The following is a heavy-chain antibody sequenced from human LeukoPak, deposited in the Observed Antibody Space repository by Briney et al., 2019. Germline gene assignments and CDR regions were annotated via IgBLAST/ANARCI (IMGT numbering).Heavy chain of an antibody. CDR1: GYTFTSYG. J-gene: IGHJ5*02. Sequence: ASVKVSCKASGYTFTSYGISWVRQAPGQGLEWMGWISAYNGNTNYAQKLQGRVTMTTDTSTSTAYMELRSLRSDDTAVYYCARDHHYDSSGYRFDPWGQGTLVTVSS. V-gene: IGHV1-18*01. CDR2: ISAYNGNT. D-gene: IGHD3-22*01. CDR3: ARDHHYDSSGYRFDP.